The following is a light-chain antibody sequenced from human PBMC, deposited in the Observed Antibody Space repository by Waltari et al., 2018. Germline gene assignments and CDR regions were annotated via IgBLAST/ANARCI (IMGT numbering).Light chain of an antibody. J-gene: IGKJ5*01. CDR1: QGLGRW. V-gene: IGKV1-12*01. CDR3: QQANTFPFT. CDR2: AAS. Sequence: DIQMTQSPSSVSASVGDRVTITCRASQGLGRWVAWYQQKPGKAPKFLIYAASSLQSGVPSRVSGSGSETDFTLTINSLPPEDFATYYCQQANTFPFTFGQGTRLEIK.